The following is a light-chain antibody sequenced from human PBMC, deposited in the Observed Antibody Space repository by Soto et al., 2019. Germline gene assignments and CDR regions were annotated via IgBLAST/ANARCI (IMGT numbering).Light chain of an antibody. CDR1: QSISYW. Sequence: DIQLTQSPSTLSASVGDRVTITCRASQSISYWLAWHQQKPGKAPKLLISDASSLKSGVPSRFRGSGSGTEFTLTITSLQPDDFATYYCQQYNSYSWLTFGGGTKVEIK. V-gene: IGKV1-5*01. CDR2: DAS. J-gene: IGKJ4*01. CDR3: QQYNSYSWLT.